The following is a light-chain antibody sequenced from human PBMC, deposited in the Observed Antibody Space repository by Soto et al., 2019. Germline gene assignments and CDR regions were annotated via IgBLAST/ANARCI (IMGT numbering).Light chain of an antibody. CDR2: DVA. J-gene: IGLJ7*01. V-gene: IGLV2-14*03. CDR1: SSDVGANNY. Sequence: QSVLTQPASVSGSPGQPITISCTGNSSDVGANNYVSWYQQHPGKPPKLIIYDVATRPSGVSNRFSGSKSGSTASLIISRLHTEDEADYYCVSFTSSTAYVFGSGTQLTVL. CDR3: VSFTSSTAYV.